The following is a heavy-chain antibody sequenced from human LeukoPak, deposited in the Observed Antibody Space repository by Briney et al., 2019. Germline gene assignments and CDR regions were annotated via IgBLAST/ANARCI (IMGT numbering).Heavy chain of an antibody. Sequence: SETLPLTCTVSGGSISSYYWSWIRQPAGKGLEWIGRIYTSGSTNYNPSLKSRVTMSVDTSKNQFSLKLSSVTAADTAVYYCARDRGPDQYYQIDYWGQGTLVTVSS. CDR3: ARDRGPDQYYQIDY. J-gene: IGHJ4*02. D-gene: IGHD2-2*01. V-gene: IGHV4-4*07. CDR2: IYTSGST. CDR1: GGSISSYY.